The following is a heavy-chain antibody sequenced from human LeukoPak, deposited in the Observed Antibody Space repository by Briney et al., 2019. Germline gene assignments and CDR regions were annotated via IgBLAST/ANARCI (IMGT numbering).Heavy chain of an antibody. V-gene: IGHV4-34*01. D-gene: IGHD3-22*01. Sequence: PSETLSLTCAVYGGSFSGYYWSWIRQPPGKGLEWIGEINHSGSTNYNPSLKSRVTISVDTSKNQFSLKLSSVTAADTAVYYCARIPPTAYYYDSSGYYPGEHWGQGTLVTVSS. J-gene: IGHJ1*01. CDR1: GGSFSGYY. CDR2: INHSGST. CDR3: ARIPPTAYYYDSSGYYPGEH.